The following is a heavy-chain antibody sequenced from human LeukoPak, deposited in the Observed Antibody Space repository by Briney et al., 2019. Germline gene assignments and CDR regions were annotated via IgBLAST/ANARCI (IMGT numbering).Heavy chain of an antibody. Sequence: VXVSXXASGYTFTXYDINWVRQATGQGLEWMGWMNPNSGNTGYAQKFQGRVTMTRNTSISTAYMELSSLRSEDTAVYYCAREGGIAVAGDAFDIWGQGTMVTVSS. CDR2: MNPNSGNT. D-gene: IGHD6-19*01. J-gene: IGHJ3*02. V-gene: IGHV1-8*01. CDR3: AREGGIAVAGDAFDI. CDR1: GYTFTXYD.